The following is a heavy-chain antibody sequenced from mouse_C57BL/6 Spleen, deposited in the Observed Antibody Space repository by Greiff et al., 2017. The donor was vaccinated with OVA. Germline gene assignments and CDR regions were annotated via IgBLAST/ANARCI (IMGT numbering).Heavy chain of an antibody. CDR2: INPNNGGT. V-gene: IGHV1-26*01. CDR1: GYTFTDYY. J-gene: IGHJ4*01. Sequence: EVQLQQSGPELVKPGASVKISCKASGYTFTDYYMNWVKQSPGKSLEWIGDINPNNGGTSYNQKFKGKATLTVDKSSSTAYMELRSLTSEDSAVYYCARSHPYAMDYWGQGTSVTVSS. CDR3: ARSHPYAMDY.